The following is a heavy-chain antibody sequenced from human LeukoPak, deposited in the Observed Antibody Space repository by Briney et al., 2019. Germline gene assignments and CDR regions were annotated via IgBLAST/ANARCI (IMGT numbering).Heavy chain of an antibody. V-gene: IGHV3-9*01. Sequence: GGSLRLSCAASGFTFDDYAMHWVRQAPGKGLEWVSGISWNSGSIGYADSVKGRFTISRDNAKNSLYLQMNSLRAEDTALYYCAKDGRERWLVPDAFDIWGQGTMVTVSS. CDR3: AKDGRERWLVPDAFDI. CDR1: GFTFDDYA. J-gene: IGHJ3*02. CDR2: ISWNSGSI. D-gene: IGHD6-19*01.